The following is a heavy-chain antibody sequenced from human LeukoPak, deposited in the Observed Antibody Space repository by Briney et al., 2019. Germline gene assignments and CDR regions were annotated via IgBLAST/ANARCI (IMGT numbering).Heavy chain of an antibody. CDR3: ARDTGHYGDHDAFDI. CDR1: NASIITDDQ. CDR2: VHYGGRT. D-gene: IGHD4-17*01. V-gene: IGHV4-39*07. J-gene: IGHJ3*02. Sequence: SETLSLICTVSNASIITDDQHWGWIRQPPGKGLEFVGSVHYGGRTYYNPSLKSRVTISVDTSKNQFSLKLSSVTAADTAVYYCARDTGHYGDHDAFDIWGQGTMVTVSS.